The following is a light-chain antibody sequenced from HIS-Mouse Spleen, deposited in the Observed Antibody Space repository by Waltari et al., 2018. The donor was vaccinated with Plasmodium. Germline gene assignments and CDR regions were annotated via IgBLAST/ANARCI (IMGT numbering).Light chain of an antibody. CDR1: ALPKKY. CDR2: EDS. Sequence: SYELTQPPSVSVSPGQTARITCHGDALPKKYAYWYQQKSGQATVLVIYEDSKRPSGIPERFSGSSSGTMATLTISGAQVEDEADYYCYSTDSSGNHRVFGGGTKLTVL. V-gene: IGLV3-10*01. J-gene: IGLJ3*02. CDR3: YSTDSSGNHRV.